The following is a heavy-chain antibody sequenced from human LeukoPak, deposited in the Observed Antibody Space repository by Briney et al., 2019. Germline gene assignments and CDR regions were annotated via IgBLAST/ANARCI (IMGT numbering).Heavy chain of an antibody. CDR3: ARDYDTSGALAY. D-gene: IGHD3-22*01. CDR2: INPYGGGT. J-gene: IGHJ4*02. Sequence: ASVKVSCKASGYTFTGYSMHWVRQAPGQGLEWLGRINPYGGGTNYAQRFQGRVTMTRDTSISTAYMELSRLISDDTATYCCARDYDTSGALAYWGQGTLVTVSS. CDR1: GYTFTGYS. V-gene: IGHV1-2*06.